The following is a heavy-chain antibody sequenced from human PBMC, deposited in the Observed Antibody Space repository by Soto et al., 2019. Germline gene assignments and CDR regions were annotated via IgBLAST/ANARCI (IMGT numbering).Heavy chain of an antibody. CDR1: GFTFSSYS. CDR3: ARVYGTSVSYDFWSGYYNQDFDD. J-gene: IGHJ4*02. V-gene: IGHV3-48*01. CDR2: ISSSSSTI. Sequence: GGSLRLSCAASGFTFSSYSMNWVRQAPGKGLEWVSYISSSSSTIYYADSVKGRFTISRDNAKNSLYLQMNSLRAEDTAVYYCARVYGTSVSYDFWSGYYNQDFDDWGQGTRVTVAS. D-gene: IGHD3-3*01.